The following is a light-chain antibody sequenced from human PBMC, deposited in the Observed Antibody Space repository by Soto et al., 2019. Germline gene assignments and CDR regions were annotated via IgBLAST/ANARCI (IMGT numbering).Light chain of an antibody. CDR2: GAS. J-gene: IGKJ2*01. Sequence: ESMLTQSPGTLSLSPGERDTLSCRASQSVSTRYLAWYQQKPGQAPRLLIYGASIRATGIPDRFSGSGSGTDFTLTISRLEPEDFAGYYCHQFGSSPPAFTFGQGTKLEI. CDR1: QSVSTRY. V-gene: IGKV3-20*01. CDR3: HQFGSSPPAFT.